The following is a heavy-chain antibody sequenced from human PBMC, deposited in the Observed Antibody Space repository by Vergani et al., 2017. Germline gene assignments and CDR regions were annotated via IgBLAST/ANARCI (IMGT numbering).Heavy chain of an antibody. V-gene: IGHV4-59*01. CDR2: IYYSRST. CDR3: ARGGDGDYVVDY. Sequence: QVQLQESGPGLVKPSETLSLTCTVSGGSISSYYWSWIRQPPGKGLEWIGYIYYSRSTNYNPSLTSRVTISIDTAKNQFSLKLSSVTAADTAVYCCARGGDGDYVVDYWGQGTLVTVSS. CDR1: GGSISSYY. D-gene: IGHD4-17*01. J-gene: IGHJ4*02.